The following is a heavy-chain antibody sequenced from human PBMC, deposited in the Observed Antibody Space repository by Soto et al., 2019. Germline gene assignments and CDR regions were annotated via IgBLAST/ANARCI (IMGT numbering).Heavy chain of an antibody. Sequence: SETLSLTCTVSGVTIISYYWSWIRQPPGKGLEWIGYIYYSGSTNYNPSLKSRVTISVDTSKNQFSLKLSSVTAADTAVYYCARGGIVASQALDYWGQGTLVTVSS. CDR1: GVTIISYY. J-gene: IGHJ4*02. V-gene: IGHV4-59*01. D-gene: IGHD5-12*01. CDR3: ARGGIVASQALDY. CDR2: IYYSGST.